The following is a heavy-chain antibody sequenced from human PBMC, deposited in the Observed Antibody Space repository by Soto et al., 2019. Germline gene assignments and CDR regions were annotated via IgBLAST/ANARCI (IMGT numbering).Heavy chain of an antibody. J-gene: IGHJ4*02. CDR1: GGSISSYY. V-gene: IGHV4-59*08. CDR2: IYYSGST. D-gene: IGHD6-19*01. Sequence: SETLSLTCTVSGGSISSYYWSWIRQPPGKGLEWIGYIYYSGSTNYNPSLKSRVTISVDTSKNQFSLKLSSVTAADTAVYYCTRQAPSRIAVAGTLLEYWGQGTLVTVSS. CDR3: TRQAPSRIAVAGTLLEY.